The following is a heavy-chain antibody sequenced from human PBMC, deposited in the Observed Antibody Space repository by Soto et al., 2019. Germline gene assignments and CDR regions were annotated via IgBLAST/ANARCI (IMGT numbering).Heavy chain of an antibody. D-gene: IGHD6-13*01. V-gene: IGHV3-30*18. CDR2: ISYDGSNK. Sequence: QVQLVESGGGVVQPGRSLRLSCAASGFTFSSYGMHWVRQAPGKGLEWVAVISYDGSNKYYADSVKGRFTISRDNSKNTLYLQMNSLRAEDTAVYYCAKEGVPSGVAAAGTCLGYWGQGTLVTVSS. CDR3: AKEGVPSGVAAAGTCLGY. J-gene: IGHJ4*02. CDR1: GFTFSSYG.